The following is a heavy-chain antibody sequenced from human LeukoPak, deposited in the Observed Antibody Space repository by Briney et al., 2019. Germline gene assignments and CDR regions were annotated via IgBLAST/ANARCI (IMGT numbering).Heavy chain of an antibody. CDR2: ISYDGSNK. CDR3: AKFFTGEYVRAFDV. V-gene: IGHV3-30*18. J-gene: IGHJ3*01. D-gene: IGHD3-10*02. CDR1: GFTFSSYA. Sequence: GGSLRLSCAASGFTFSSYAMHWVRQAPGKGLEWVAVISYDGSNKYYADSVKGRFTISRDNSKNTLYLQMNSLSAEDTAGYYCAKFFTGEYVRAFDVWGQGTMVTVSS.